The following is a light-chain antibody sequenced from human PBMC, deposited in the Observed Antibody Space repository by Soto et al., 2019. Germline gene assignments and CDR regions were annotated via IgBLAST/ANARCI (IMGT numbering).Light chain of an antibody. CDR2: GAS. CDR1: QSVSNNY. Sequence: EILLTQSPGTLSLSPGERATLSCRASQSVSNNYLAWYQQKPGQAPRLLLYGASSRATGIPDRFSGSGSGTDFTLTISRLEPEDFAVYYCQQYASSPPITFGQGTRLEIK. V-gene: IGKV3-20*01. CDR3: QQYASSPPIT. J-gene: IGKJ5*01.